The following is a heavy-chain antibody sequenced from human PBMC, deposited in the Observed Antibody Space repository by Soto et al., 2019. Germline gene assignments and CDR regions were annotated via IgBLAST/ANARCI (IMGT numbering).Heavy chain of an antibody. CDR3: ARSVAVPGAHIGY. CDR1: GGSISGSY. D-gene: IGHD2-8*02. Sequence: SEPLSLSCSVSGGSISGSYWSWIRQSPGKGLEWLGYVYYTGSTNYSPSLRSRVSMSVDTCQNEFSLRLSSVTAADTSVYFCARSVAVPGAHIGYWGQGTQVTDS. J-gene: IGHJ4*02. CDR2: VYYTGST. V-gene: IGHV4-59*01.